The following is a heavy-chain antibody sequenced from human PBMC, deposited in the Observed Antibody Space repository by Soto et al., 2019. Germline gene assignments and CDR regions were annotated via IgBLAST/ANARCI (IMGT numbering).Heavy chain of an antibody. CDR3: AGRLGGYGGNSNWFDP. CDR1: GYSFTSYW. V-gene: IGHV5-51*01. Sequence: GESLKISCKGSGYSFTSYWIGWVRQMPGKGLEWMGIIYPGDSDTRYSPSFQGQVTISADKSISTAYLQWSSLKASDPAMYFRAGRLGGYGGNSNWFDPWGQGTLVTVSS. J-gene: IGHJ5*02. CDR2: IYPGDSDT. D-gene: IGHD4-17*01.